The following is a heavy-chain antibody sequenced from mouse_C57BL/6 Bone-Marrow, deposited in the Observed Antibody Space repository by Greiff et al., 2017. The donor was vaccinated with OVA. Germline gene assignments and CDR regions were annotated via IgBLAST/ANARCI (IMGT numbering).Heavy chain of an antibody. Sequence: EVKLVESGGGLVKPGGSLKLSCAASGFTFSDYGMHWVRQAPEKGLEWVAYICSGSSTIYYADTVKGRFTLTRDNDKNTLCLQMTSLRSEATAMYYCARSNYWYFDVGGTGTTVTVTA. CDR3: ARSNYWYFDV. V-gene: IGHV5-17*01. J-gene: IGHJ1*03. CDR2: ICSGSSTI. CDR1: GFTFSDYG.